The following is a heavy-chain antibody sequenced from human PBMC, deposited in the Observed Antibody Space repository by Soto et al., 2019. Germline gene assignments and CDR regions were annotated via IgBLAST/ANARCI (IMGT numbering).Heavy chain of an antibody. J-gene: IGHJ3*01. CDR1: GFSLTTSGVG. CDR3: ARWHRGWLAPPPHDGVDV. Sequence: QITLKESGPPLVRPTQTLTLTCTFSGFSLTTSGVGVGWIRQPPGKALEWLALVYWDDDKRFSPSLKTRLAITKESSKNQGVPTTANMDTEDTATYFCARWHRGWLAPPPHDGVDVWGQGTRVTVSS. V-gene: IGHV2-5*02. CDR2: VYWDDDK. D-gene: IGHD4-17*01.